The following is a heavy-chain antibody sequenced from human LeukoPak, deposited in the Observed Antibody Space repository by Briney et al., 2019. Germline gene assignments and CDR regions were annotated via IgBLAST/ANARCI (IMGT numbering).Heavy chain of an antibody. Sequence: GGSLILSCAASGFTFSSYGMHWVRQVPGKGLEWVAVISYDGSNKYYADSVKGRFTISRDNSKNTLYLQMNSLRAEDTAVYYCAKDWVGAVLDYWGQGTLVTVSS. J-gene: IGHJ4*02. D-gene: IGHD1-26*01. CDR1: GFTFSSYG. CDR2: ISYDGSNK. CDR3: AKDWVGAVLDY. V-gene: IGHV3-30*18.